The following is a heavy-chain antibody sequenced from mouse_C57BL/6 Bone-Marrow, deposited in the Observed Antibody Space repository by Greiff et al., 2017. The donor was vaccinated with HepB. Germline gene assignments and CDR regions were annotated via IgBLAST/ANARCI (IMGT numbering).Heavy chain of an antibody. CDR2: INYDGSST. Sequence: EVQRVESEGGLVQPGSSMKLSCTASGFTFSDYYMAWVRQVPEKGLEWVANINYDGSSTYYLDSLKSRFIISRDNAKNILYLQMSSLKSEDTATYYCAREGSYGNYPSYFDYWGQGTTLTVSS. CDR3: AREGSYGNYPSYFDY. J-gene: IGHJ2*01. CDR1: GFTFSDYY. V-gene: IGHV5-16*01. D-gene: IGHD2-1*01.